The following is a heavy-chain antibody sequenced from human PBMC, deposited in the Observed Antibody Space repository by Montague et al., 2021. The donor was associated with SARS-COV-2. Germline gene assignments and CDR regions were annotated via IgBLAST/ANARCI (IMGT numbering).Heavy chain of an antibody. J-gene: IGHJ3*01. Sequence: SETLSLTCAVYGGSFTGYYWTWIRQPPGKGLEWIGEINHSGSSNYNPSLESRVTMSVGTSKNQFSLRLNPVSAADTAVYYCARAQVTIFGVLIMLPAAGAVDVWGQGTTVTVSS. CDR3: ARAQVTIFGVLIMLPAAGAVDV. CDR2: INHSGSS. V-gene: IGHV4-34*01. D-gene: IGHD3-3*01. CDR1: GGSFTGYY.